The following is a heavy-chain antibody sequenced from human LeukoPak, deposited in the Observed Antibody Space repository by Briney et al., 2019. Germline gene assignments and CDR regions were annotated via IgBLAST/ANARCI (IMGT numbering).Heavy chain of an antibody. V-gene: IGHV3-30-3*01. CDR2: ISYDGSNN. J-gene: IGHJ5*02. CDR1: GFTFSNYD. Sequence: GGSLRLSCVVSGFTFSNYDINWFRQAPGKGLEWVSHISYDGSNNFYADSVKGRFIISRDNSKNTVCVQMNSLRAEDTAVYYCARDAPDLYYYGSGSNWFDPWGQGTLVTVSS. CDR3: ARDAPDLYYYGSGSNWFDP. D-gene: IGHD3-10*01.